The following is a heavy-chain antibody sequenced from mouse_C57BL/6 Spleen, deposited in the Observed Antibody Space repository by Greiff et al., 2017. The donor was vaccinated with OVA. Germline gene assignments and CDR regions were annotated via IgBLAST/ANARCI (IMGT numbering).Heavy chain of an antibody. CDR1: GYTFTSYW. CDR2: IHPNSGST. D-gene: IGHD1-1*01. Sequence: QVQLKQPGAELVKPGASVKLSCKASGYTFTSYWMHWVKQRPGQGLEWIGMIHPNSGSTNYNEKFKSKATLTVDKSSSTAYMQLSSLTSEDSAVYYCARSITTVVASFDYWGQGTTLTVSS. V-gene: IGHV1-64*01. CDR3: ARSITTVVASFDY. J-gene: IGHJ2*01.